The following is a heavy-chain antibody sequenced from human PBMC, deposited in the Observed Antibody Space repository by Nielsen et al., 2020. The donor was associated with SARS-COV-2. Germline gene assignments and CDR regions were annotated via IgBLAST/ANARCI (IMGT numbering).Heavy chain of an antibody. Sequence: GESLKISCAASGFTFSSYAMHWVRQAPGKGLEWVAVIWYDGSNKYYADSVKGRFTISRDNSKNTLYLQMNSLRAEDTAVYYCARGMRGYSGYELDYWGQGTLVTVSS. J-gene: IGHJ4*02. CDR3: ARGMRGYSGYELDY. CDR1: GFTFSSYA. V-gene: IGHV3-33*08. D-gene: IGHD5-12*01. CDR2: IWYDGSNK.